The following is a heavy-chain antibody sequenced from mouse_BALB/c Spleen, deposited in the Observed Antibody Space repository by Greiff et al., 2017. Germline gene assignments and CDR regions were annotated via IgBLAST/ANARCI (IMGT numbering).Heavy chain of an antibody. J-gene: IGHJ4*01. CDR3: ARRDYALYAMDY. CDR1: GFSLSTSGMG. Sequence: QVTLKVSGPGILQPSQTLSLTCSFSGFSLSTSGMGVSWIRQPSGKGLEWLAHIYWDDDKRYNPSLKSRLTISKDTSRNQVFLKITSVDTADTATYYCARRDYALYAMDYWGQGTSVTVSS. V-gene: IGHV8-12*01. D-gene: IGHD2-4*01. CDR2: IYWDDDK.